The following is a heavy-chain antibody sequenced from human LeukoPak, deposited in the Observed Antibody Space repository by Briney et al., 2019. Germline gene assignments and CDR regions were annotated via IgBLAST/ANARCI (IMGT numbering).Heavy chain of an antibody. J-gene: IGHJ4*02. CDR2: IYYRGDI. CDR3: ATNKDWAEAD. CDR1: DGSIRTYY. V-gene: IGHV4-59*03. D-gene: IGHD3/OR15-3a*01. Sequence: SETLSLTCSVSDGSIRTYYWSWIRQSPGQGLEWIGNIYYRGDINYNPSLKSRVIISIDTSKNQFSLKVTSLTAADTAMYYCATNKDWAEADWGQGTLVIVPS.